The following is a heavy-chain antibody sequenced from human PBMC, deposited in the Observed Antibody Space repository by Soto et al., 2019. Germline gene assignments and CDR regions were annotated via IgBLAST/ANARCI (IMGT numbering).Heavy chain of an antibody. CDR2: IYYSGST. Sequence: PSETLSLTCTVSGGSINSYYWSWIRQPPGKGLEWIGYIYYSGSTNYNPSLQSRVTMSVDRSRNQFSLKLSSVTAADTAVYYCARGYLEGSGSYYTLPLDYWGQGALVTVSS. V-gene: IGHV4-59*01. CDR3: ARGYLEGSGSYYTLPLDY. CDR1: GGSINSYY. D-gene: IGHD3-10*01. J-gene: IGHJ4*02.